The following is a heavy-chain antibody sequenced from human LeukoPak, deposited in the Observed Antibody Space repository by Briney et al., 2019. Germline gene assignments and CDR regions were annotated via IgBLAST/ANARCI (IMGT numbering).Heavy chain of an antibody. D-gene: IGHD4-17*01. CDR2: INHSGST. CDR3: ARVVGVTNFDY. Sequence: SETLSLTCAVYGGSFSGYYWSWIRQPPGKGLEWIGEINHSGSTNYNPSLKSRVTISVDTSKNQFSLKLSSVTAADTAVYYCARVVGVTNFDYWXQGTLVTVSS. V-gene: IGHV4-34*01. J-gene: IGHJ4*02. CDR1: GGSFSGYY.